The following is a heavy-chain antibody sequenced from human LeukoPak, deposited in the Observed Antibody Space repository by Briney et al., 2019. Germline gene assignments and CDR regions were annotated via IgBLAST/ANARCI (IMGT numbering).Heavy chain of an antibody. CDR1: GGTFSSYA. CDR2: IIPILGIA. J-gene: IGHJ5*02. D-gene: IGHD2-2*01. V-gene: IGHV1-69*04. Sequence: SVKVSCKASGGTFSSYAISWVRQAPGQGLEWMGRIIPILGIANYTQKFQGRVTITADESTSTAYMELSSLRSEDTAVYYCAASTSLIGWFDPWGQGTLVTVSS. CDR3: AASTSLIGWFDP.